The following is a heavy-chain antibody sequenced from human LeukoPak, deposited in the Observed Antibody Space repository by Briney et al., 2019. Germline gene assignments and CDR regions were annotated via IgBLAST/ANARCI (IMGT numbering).Heavy chain of an antibody. Sequence: PSETLSLTCAVYGGSFSGYYWSWIRQPPGKGLEWIGEINHSGSTNYNPSLKSRATTSVDTSKNQFSLKLSSVTAADTAVYYCARSMVRGVRNYYYMDVWGKGTTVTVSS. CDR3: ARSMVRGVRNYYYMDV. V-gene: IGHV4-34*01. D-gene: IGHD3-10*01. J-gene: IGHJ6*03. CDR1: GGSFSGYY. CDR2: INHSGST.